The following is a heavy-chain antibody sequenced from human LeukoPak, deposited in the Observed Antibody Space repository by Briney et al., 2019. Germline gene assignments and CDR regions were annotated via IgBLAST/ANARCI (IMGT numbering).Heavy chain of an antibody. CDR1: GYTFSAYC. J-gene: IGHJ6*03. D-gene: IGHD6-19*01. Sequence: GASVKVSCKASGYTFSAYCMHWVRQAPGQGLEWMGWINPKSGGTNYAQQFQDRVTMTRDTSISTAYMELSRLTSDDTAVYYCARGVAGPYYYYYMDVWGRGTTVTVSS. V-gene: IGHV1-2*02. CDR3: ARGVAGPYYYYYMDV. CDR2: INPKSGGT.